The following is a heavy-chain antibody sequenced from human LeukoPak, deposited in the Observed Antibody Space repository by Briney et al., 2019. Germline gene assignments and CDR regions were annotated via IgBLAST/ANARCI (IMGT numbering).Heavy chain of an antibody. CDR1: SGSITSYF. CDR2: IYYTRTT. V-gene: IGHV4-59*01. J-gene: IGHJ4*02. CDR3: AGAPNRHFFDY. Sequence: SGTLSLTCTVSSGSITSYFWSWIRQPPGKGLEYIGHIYYTRTTDYNPSLKSRVTMSIDTSKNQFSLRLISVTASDTAVYFCAGAPNRHFFDYWGQGTLVAVSS.